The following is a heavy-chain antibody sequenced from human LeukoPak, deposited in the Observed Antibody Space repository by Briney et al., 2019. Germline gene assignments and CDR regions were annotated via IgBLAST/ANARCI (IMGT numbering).Heavy chain of an antibody. CDR1: GGSISSYY. V-gene: IGHV4-59*01. CDR3: ARGSKTFDY. CDR2: IYYSGST. Sequence: KPSETLSLTCTVSGGSISSYYWSWIRQPPGKGLEWIGYIYYSGSTNYNPSLKSRVTISVDTSKNQFSLKLSSVTAADTAVYYCARGSKTFDYWGQGTLVTVSS. J-gene: IGHJ4*02.